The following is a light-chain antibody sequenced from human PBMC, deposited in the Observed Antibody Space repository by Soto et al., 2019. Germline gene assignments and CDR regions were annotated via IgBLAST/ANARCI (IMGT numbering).Light chain of an antibody. J-gene: IGKJ5*01. CDR3: QQYENLPT. CDR2: DAS. V-gene: IGKV1-33*01. CDR1: QGISSY. Sequence: IQLTQSPSSLSSSVGDRFTITCRASQGISSYLAWYQQKPGRAPKLLIYDASNLEAGVPSRFRGSGSGTDFTFTISRLQPEDIATYYCQQYENLPTFGQGTRLEIK.